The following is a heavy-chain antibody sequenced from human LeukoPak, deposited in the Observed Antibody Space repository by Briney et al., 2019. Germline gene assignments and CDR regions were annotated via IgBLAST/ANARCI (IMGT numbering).Heavy chain of an antibody. CDR1: GFTFSCYG. CDR2: ISGSGGST. CDR3: AKGAFSSGSQLDY. D-gene: IGHD3-22*01. Sequence: GGSLRLSCAASGFTFSCYGMSWVRQAPGKGLEWVSAISGSGGSTYYADSVKGRFTISRDNSKNTLYLQMNSLRAEDTAVYYCAKGAFSSGSQLDYWGQGTLVTVSS. J-gene: IGHJ4*02. V-gene: IGHV3-23*01.